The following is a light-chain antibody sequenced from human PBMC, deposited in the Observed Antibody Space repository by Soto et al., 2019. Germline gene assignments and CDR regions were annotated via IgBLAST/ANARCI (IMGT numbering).Light chain of an antibody. CDR1: SGDVGGYNY. V-gene: IGLV2-14*01. CDR2: DVS. CDR3: SSYTSSSTV. J-gene: IGLJ1*01. Sequence: QSVLTQPASLSGSPGQSITISCTGTSGDVGGYNYVSWYQQHPGKAPKLMIYDVSNRPSGVSNRFSGSKSGNTASLTISGLQAEDEADYYCSSYTSSSTVFGTGTKVTVL.